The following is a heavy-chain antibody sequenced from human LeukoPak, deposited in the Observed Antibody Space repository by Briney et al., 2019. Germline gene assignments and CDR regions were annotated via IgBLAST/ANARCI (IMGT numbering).Heavy chain of an antibody. D-gene: IGHD3-22*01. CDR2: ISGSGGST. J-gene: IGHJ4*02. CDR3: ATDADYYDSSGYYSAEYYFDY. CDR1: GFTFSSYA. V-gene: IGHV3-23*01. Sequence: SGGSLRLSCAASGFTFSSYAMSWVRQAPGKGLEWVSAISGSGGSTYYADSVKGRFTISRDNSKNTLYLQMNSLRAEDTAVYYCATDADYYDSSGYYSAEYYFDYWGQGTLVTVSS.